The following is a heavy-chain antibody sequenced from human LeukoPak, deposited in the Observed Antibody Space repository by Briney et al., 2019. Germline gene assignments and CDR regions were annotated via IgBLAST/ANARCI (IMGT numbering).Heavy chain of an antibody. V-gene: IGHV1-18*01. J-gene: IGHJ4*02. D-gene: IGHD6-19*01. CDR2: ISAYNGNT. CDR3: ASHSSGWFHFDY. Sequence: GASVKVSCKASGYTFTSYGISWVRQAPGQGLEWMGWISAYNGNTNYAQKLQDRVTMTTDTSTTTAYMELRSLRSDDTAVYYCASHSSGWFHFDYWGQGTLVTVSS. CDR1: GYTFTSYG.